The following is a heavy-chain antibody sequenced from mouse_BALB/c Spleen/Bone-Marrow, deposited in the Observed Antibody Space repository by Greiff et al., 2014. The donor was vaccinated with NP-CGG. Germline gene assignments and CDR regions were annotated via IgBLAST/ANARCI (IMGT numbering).Heavy chain of an antibody. Sequence: LQQPGSELVGPGASVKLSCKASGYTFTSYWMHWVKQRPGQGLEWIGNIYPGSGSTNYDEKFKSKATLTVDTSSSTAYMQLSSLTSVDSAVYYCTGAPGFADWGQGTLVTVSA. CDR1: GYTFTSYW. V-gene: IGHV1S22*01. CDR3: TGAPGFAD. J-gene: IGHJ3*01. CDR2: IYPGSGST.